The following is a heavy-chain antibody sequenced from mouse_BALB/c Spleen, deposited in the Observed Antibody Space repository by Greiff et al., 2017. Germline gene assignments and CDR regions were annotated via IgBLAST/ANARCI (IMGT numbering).Heavy chain of an antibody. CDR1: GYTFTDYN. Sequence: EVQLVESGPELVKPGASVKIPCKASGYTFTDYNMDWVKQSHGKSLEWIGDINPNNGGTIYNQKFKGKATLTVDKSSSTAYMELRSLTSEDTAVYYCARGGITTEDFDDWGQGTTLTVSS. V-gene: IGHV1-18*01. CDR2: INPNNGGT. J-gene: IGHJ2*01. D-gene: IGHD1-2*01. CDR3: ARGGITTEDFDD.